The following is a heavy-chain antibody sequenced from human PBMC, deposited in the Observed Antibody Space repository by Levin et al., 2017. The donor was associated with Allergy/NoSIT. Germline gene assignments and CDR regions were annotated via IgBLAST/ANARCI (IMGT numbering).Heavy chain of an antibody. J-gene: IGHJ5*02. CDR3: ARISSRRDRLPSRKYTWFDP. D-gene: IGHD6-6*01. CDR2: INYSGSV. Sequence: SETLSLTCAVYGGSLSGYSWTWIRQSPRKGLEWIGDINYSGSVNFNPSLKSRAAMSLDTSNNHFSLTLGSVTAADTAVYFCARISSRRDRLPSRKYTWFDPWGQGTLVSVSS. V-gene: IGHV4-34*01. CDR1: GGSLSGYS.